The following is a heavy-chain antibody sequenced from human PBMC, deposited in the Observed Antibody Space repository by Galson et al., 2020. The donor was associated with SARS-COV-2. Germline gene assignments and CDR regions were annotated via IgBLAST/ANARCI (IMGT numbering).Heavy chain of an antibody. CDR3: ARGLDSTGYNWFDP. V-gene: IGHV3-9*01. Sequence: GGSLRLSCAASGFTFDDYAMHWVRQAPGKGLEWVSGISWNSGRIGYEDSVKGRFTISRDNAKNSLYLQMNSLRAEDTALYYCARGLDSTGYNWFDPWGQGTLVIVSS. CDR2: ISWNSGRI. J-gene: IGHJ5*02. D-gene: IGHD3-22*01. CDR1: GFTFDDYA.